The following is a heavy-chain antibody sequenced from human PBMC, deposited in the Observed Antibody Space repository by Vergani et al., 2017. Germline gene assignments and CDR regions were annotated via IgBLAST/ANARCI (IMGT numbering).Heavy chain of an antibody. D-gene: IGHD2-2*01. CDR2: ISYDGSNK. CDR1: GFTFSSYA. J-gene: IGHJ2*01. CDR3: AREGGDCSSTTCYGTLDWYFDL. V-gene: IGHV3-30-3*01. Sequence: QVQLVESGGGVVQPGTSLRLSCVVSGFTFSSYAMHWVRQAPGKGLEWVAVISYDGSNKFYADSVRGRFTFSRDNSKNTLYLQMNSLRPEDSALYYCAREGGDCSSTTCYGTLDWYFDLWGRGTLVTVSS.